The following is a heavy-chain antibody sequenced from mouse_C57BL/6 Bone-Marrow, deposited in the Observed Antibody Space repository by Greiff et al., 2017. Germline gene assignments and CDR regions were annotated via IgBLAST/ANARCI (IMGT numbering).Heavy chain of an antibody. D-gene: IGHD2-10*01. Sequence: SGPELVKPGASVKISCKASGYAFSSSWMNWVKQRPGKGLEWIGRIYPGDGDTNYNGKFKGKATLTADKSSSTAYMQLSSLTSGDSAVYICARSYHDVWGTGTTVTVSS. J-gene: IGHJ1*03. CDR1: GYAFSSSW. CDR3: ARSYHDV. CDR2: IYPGDGDT. V-gene: IGHV1-82*01.